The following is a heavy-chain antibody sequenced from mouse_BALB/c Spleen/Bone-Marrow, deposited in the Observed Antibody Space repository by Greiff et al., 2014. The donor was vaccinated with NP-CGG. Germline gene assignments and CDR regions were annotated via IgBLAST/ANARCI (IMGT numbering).Heavy chain of an antibody. CDR2: IWAGGST. D-gene: IGHD2-3*01. V-gene: IGHV2-9*02. Sequence: QVPLQQSGPGLGAPSQSLSIPCTVSGVLFNSYGLHWVRPPPGKGLEWLGVIWAGGSTNYNSALMSRLSISKDNSKSQVFLKMNSLQTDDTAMYYCARVYLWYFDVWGAGTTVTVSS. CDR1: GVLFNSYG. CDR3: ARVYLWYFDV. J-gene: IGHJ1*01.